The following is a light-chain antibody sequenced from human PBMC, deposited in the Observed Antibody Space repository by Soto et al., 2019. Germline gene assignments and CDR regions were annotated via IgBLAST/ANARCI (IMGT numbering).Light chain of an antibody. CDR1: RSVGNN. Sequence: DIVLTQSPATLSLSPGERATLSCRASRSVGNNLAWYQKKPGQAPGLLIYAASTRATGIPARFSGSGSGTDFTPTISSLEPEDFAVYYCQQHADWPLTFGGGTKVDIK. CDR3: QQHADWPLT. V-gene: IGKV3-11*01. CDR2: AAS. J-gene: IGKJ4*01.